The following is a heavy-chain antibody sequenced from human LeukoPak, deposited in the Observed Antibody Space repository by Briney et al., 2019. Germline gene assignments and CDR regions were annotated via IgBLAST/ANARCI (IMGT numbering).Heavy chain of an antibody. CDR2: INPNSGGT. Sequence: ASVKVSCKASGYTFTSYGISWVRQAPGQGLEWMGWINPNSGGTNYAQKFQGRVTMTRDTSISTAYMELSRLRSEDTAVYYCAKQQGGYSSGWPDYWGQGTLVTVSS. CDR3: AKQQGGYSSGWPDY. V-gene: IGHV1-2*02. D-gene: IGHD6-19*01. J-gene: IGHJ4*02. CDR1: GYTFTSYG.